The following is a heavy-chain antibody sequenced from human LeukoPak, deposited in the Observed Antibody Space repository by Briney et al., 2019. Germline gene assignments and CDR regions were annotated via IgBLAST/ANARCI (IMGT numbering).Heavy chain of an antibody. J-gene: IGHJ4*02. CDR3: AKDLRDYYDSSGPFDY. V-gene: IGHV3-30*18. D-gene: IGHD3-22*01. CDR1: GFSFSSYD. CDR2: RSYDGSNK. Sequence: GRSLGLSCAASGFSFSSYDMHWVRQAPGKGLEWVAVRSYDGSNKYYADSVKGRFTISRDNSKNTLYLQMNSLRAEDTAVYYCAKDLRDYYDSSGPFDYWGQGTLVTVSS.